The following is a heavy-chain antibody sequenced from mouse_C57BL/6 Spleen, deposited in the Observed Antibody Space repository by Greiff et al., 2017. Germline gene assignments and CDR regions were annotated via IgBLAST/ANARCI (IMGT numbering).Heavy chain of an antibody. CDR3: AGLSTVVAKDYFGY. V-gene: IGHV1-81*01. CDR2: IYPRSGNT. CDR1: GYTFTSYG. Sequence: VQLQESGAELARPGASVKLSCKASGYTFTSYGISWVKQRTGQGLEWIGEIYPRSGNTYYNEKFKGKATLTADKSSSTAYMELRSLTSEDSAVYFCAGLSTVVAKDYFGYWGQGTTLTVSS. D-gene: IGHD1-1*01. J-gene: IGHJ2*01.